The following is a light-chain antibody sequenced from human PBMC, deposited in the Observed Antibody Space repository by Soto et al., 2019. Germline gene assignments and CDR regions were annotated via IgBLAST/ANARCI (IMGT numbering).Light chain of an antibody. J-gene: IGLJ2*01. V-gene: IGLV1-47*01. CDR2: TND. Sequence: QSVLTQPPSASGTPGQRVTISCSGSNSNIGSNPVYWYQQLPGTAPKLVIHTNDQRPSGVPDRFSGSKSGTSATLAISGLRSEDEADYYCAAWDDSLRGVLFGGRTQLTVL. CDR1: NSNIGSNP. CDR3: AAWDDSLRGVL.